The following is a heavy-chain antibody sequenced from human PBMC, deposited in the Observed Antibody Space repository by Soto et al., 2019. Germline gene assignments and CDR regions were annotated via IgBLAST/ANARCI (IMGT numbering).Heavy chain of an antibody. CDR2: INPNSGGT. D-gene: IGHD3-10*01. V-gene: IGHV1-2*04. Sequence: GASVKVSCKASGYTFTGYYMHWVRQAPGQGLEWMGWINPNSGGTNYAQKFQGWVTMTRDTSISTAYMELSRLRSDDTAVYYCARDRITMVRGVIDYYYYYGMDVWGQGTTVTVSS. J-gene: IGHJ6*02. CDR3: ARDRITMVRGVIDYYYYYGMDV. CDR1: GYTFTGYY.